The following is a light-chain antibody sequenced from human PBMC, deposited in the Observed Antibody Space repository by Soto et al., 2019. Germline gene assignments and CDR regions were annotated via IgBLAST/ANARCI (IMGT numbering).Light chain of an antibody. CDR2: NTS. Sequence: QAVVTQEPSLTVSPGGTVTLTCASSTGTVTSGFYPSWFQQKPGQAPRALIYNTSNKHSWTPARFSGSLLGGKAALTLSGGQPEDEAEYDCLRYYGGAYGFGTGTKLPV. V-gene: IGLV7-43*01. CDR1: TGTVTSGFY. J-gene: IGLJ1*01. CDR3: LRYYGGAYG.